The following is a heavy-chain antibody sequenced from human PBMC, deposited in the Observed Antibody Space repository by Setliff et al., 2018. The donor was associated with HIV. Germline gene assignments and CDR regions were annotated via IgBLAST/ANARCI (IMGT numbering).Heavy chain of an antibody. CDR1: GYTFSNYA. V-gene: IGHV1-69*10. CDR2: IISSLPVT. CDR3: GVGLIAAFVDY. J-gene: IGHJ4*02. D-gene: IGHD2-15*01. Sequence: SVKVSCKASGYTFSNYAISWVRQAPGQGLEWMGGIISSLPVTHYAQKFQGRLTITADKSTSTVYMELSSLRSEDTAVYFCGVGLIAAFVDYWGQGALVTVSS.